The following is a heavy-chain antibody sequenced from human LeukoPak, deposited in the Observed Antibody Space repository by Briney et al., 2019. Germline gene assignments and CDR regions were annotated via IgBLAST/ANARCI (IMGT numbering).Heavy chain of an antibody. CDR3: ARVYSSSDRANNWFDP. J-gene: IGHJ5*02. CDR1: GYSFTSYW. V-gene: IGHV5-51*01. CDR2: IYPGDSDT. Sequence: GESLKISCKGSGYSFTSYWIGWVRQMPGKGLEWMGIIYPGDSDTRYSPSFQGQVTISADKSISTAYLQWSSLKASDTAMYYCARVYSSSDRANNWFDPWGQGTLVTVSS. D-gene: IGHD6-6*01.